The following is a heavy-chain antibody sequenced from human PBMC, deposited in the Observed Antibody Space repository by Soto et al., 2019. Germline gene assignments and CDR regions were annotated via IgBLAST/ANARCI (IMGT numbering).Heavy chain of an antibody. Sequence: SVKVSCKSSGGTFSSYAISWVRQAPGQGLEWMGGVIPVFGLATYAQKVQGRVTITADKSTNTAYMEVSSLRSEDTAVYYCARGKSYYGSGTGLYAYPSLDVWG. CDR2: VIPVFGLA. J-gene: IGHJ6*02. CDR3: ARGKSYYGSGTGLYAYPSLDV. CDR1: GGTFSSYA. D-gene: IGHD3-10*01. V-gene: IGHV1-69*10.